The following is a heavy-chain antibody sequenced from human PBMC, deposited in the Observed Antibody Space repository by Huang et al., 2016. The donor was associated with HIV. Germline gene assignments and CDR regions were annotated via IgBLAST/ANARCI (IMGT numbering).Heavy chain of an antibody. CDR2: VSYDAKTK. CDR1: GFTFSRYG. V-gene: IGHV3-30*18. CDR3: AKGGSAAAVLDF. D-gene: IGHD6-13*01. J-gene: IGHJ4*02. Sequence: QVQLVESGGGVVQPGRSLRRSCAASGFTFSRYGMHWVRQAPGDGLVCVAVVSYDAKTKYYADSVEGRFSISRDNSKTTVYLQLNSLRLEDTAVYYCAKGGSAAAVLDFRGQGTLVTVSS.